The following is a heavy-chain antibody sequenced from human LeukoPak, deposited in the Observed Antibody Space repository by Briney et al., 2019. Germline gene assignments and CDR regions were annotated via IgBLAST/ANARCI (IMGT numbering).Heavy chain of an antibody. CDR1: GYTLTELS. V-gene: IGHV1-24*01. J-gene: IGHJ4*02. D-gene: IGHD5-12*01. CDR2: FDPEDGET. CDR3: ARDEAYSGYEDY. Sequence: ASVKVSCKVSGYTLTELSMHWVRQAPGKGLEWMGGFDPEDGETIYAQKFQGRVTMTTDTSTSTAYMELRSLRSDDTAVYYCARDEAYSGYEDYWGQGTLVTVSS.